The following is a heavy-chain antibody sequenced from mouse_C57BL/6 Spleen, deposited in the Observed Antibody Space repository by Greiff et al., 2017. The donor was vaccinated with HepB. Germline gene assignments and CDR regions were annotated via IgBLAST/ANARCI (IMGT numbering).Heavy chain of an antibody. CDR3: ARWGKSLDY. CDR2: IDPSDSYT. Sequence: QVQLQQPGAELVMPGTSVKLSCKASGYTFTSYWMHWVKQRPGQGLEWIGVIDPSDSYTNYNQKFKGKATLTVDTSSSTAYMQLSSLTSEDSAVYYCARWGKSLDYWGQGTTLTVSS. CDR1: GYTFTSYW. V-gene: IGHV1-59*01. J-gene: IGHJ2*01.